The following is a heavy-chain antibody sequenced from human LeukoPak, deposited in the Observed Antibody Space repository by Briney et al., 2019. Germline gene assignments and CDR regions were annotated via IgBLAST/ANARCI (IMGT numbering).Heavy chain of an antibody. Sequence: SETLSLTCTVSGGSISSYYWSWIRQPAGKGLEWIGRIYTSGSTNYNPSLKSRVTISVDKSKNQFSLKLSSVTAADTAVYYCARDYGGGYAEYFQHWGQGILVTVSS. V-gene: IGHV4-4*07. D-gene: IGHD4-23*01. J-gene: IGHJ1*01. CDR3: ARDYGGGYAEYFQH. CDR2: IYTSGST. CDR1: GGSISSYY.